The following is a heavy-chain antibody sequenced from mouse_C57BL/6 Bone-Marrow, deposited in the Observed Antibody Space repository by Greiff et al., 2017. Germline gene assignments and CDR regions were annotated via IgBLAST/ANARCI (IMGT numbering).Heavy chain of an antibody. V-gene: IGHV14-4*01. CDR1: GFNIKDDY. CDR2: IDPENGDT. D-gene: IGHD2-3*01. CDR3: TFYDGGDY. J-gene: IGHJ4*01. Sequence: VQLQQSGAELVRPGASVKLSCTASGFNIKDDYMHWVKQRPEQGLEWIGWIDPENGDTEYASKFQGKATITADTSSNTAYLQLSSLTSEDTAVYYCTFYDGGDYWGQGTSVTVSS.